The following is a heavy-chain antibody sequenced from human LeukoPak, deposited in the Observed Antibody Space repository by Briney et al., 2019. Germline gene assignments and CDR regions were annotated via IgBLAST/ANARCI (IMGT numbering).Heavy chain of an antibody. CDR1: GFTFSDYY. D-gene: IGHD2-21*02. V-gene: IGHV3-11*04. CDR3: ARGKGMGGDWQDAFDI. J-gene: IGHJ3*02. CDR2: ISSSGSTI. Sequence: TGGSLRLSCAASGFTFSDYYMSWIRQAPGKGLEWVSYISSSGSTIYYADSVKGRFTISRDNSKNTVNLQMGSLRPEDMAVYYCARGKGMGGDWQDAFDIWGQGTMVTVSS.